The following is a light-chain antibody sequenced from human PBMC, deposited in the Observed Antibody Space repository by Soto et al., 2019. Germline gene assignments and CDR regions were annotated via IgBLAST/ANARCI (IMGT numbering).Light chain of an antibody. J-gene: IGKJ1*01. CDR3: QQRSNWPPEWT. CDR1: HSISSN. V-gene: IGKV3-11*01. CDR2: DAS. Sequence: EFVLTQSPVTLSLSPGQRATLSCRGSHSISSNLAWYQQKPGQAPRLLISDASNRATGIPARFSGSGSGTDFTLTISSLEPEDFAVYYCQQRSNWPPEWTFGQGTKVDIK.